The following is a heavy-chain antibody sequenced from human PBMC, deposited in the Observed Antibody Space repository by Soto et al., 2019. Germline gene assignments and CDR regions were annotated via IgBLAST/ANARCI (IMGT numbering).Heavy chain of an antibody. CDR1: GFTVSNNY. CDR3: ARDGTYNWV. J-gene: IGHJ4*02. D-gene: IGHD1-1*01. CDR2: IYSGGAT. V-gene: IGHV3-66*01. Sequence: EVQLVESGGGFVQPGGYLRLSCAASGFTVSNNYMRWVRQAPGKGLEWVSLIYSGGATYYADSVKGRFTISRDNSKNTLYLQMNSLRAEDTAVYYCARDGTYNWVGGQGILVTVSS.